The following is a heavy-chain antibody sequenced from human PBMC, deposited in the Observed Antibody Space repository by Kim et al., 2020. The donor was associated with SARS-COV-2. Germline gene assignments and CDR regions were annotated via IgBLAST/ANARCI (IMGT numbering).Heavy chain of an antibody. J-gene: IGHJ4*02. Sequence: RFTSSRDNAKNSLYLQMNSLRAEDTAVYYCARTAAMPDYDILTGYPYFDYWGQGTLVTVSS. CDR3: ARTAAMPDYDILTGYPYFDY. D-gene: IGHD3-9*01. V-gene: IGHV3-11*06.